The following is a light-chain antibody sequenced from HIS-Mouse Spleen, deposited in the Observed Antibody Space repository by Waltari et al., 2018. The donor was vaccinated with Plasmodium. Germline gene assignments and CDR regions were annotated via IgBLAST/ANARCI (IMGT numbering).Light chain of an antibody. CDR3: SSYAGSNNLV. J-gene: IGLJ2*01. Sequence: QSALTQPPSASGSPAQSVTISCTGTTSDADGYNYVPWYQQPPGKAPKLLIYEVSKRPSGVPDRFSGSKSGNTASLTVSGLQAEDEADYYCSSYAGSNNLVFGGGTKLTVL. CDR1: TSDADGYNY. V-gene: IGLV2-8*01. CDR2: EVS.